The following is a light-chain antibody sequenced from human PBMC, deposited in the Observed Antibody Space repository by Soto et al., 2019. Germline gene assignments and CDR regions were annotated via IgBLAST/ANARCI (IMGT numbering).Light chain of an antibody. V-gene: IGKV3-15*01. J-gene: IGKJ3*01. CDR1: QTLRNK. Sequence: IVLTQSPGTLSVSPGERVILSCRASQTLRNKLAWYQQKPGQSPRLLIYGGFTRATGIPARFSGSGSGTAFTLTINSLQSEDFAIYYCQQHNAWPLTFGPGTKLDLK. CDR3: QQHNAWPLT. CDR2: GGF.